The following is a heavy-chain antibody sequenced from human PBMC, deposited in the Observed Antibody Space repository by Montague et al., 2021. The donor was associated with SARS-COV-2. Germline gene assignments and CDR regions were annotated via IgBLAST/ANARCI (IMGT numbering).Heavy chain of an antibody. Sequence: CAISGDSVSSNIATWNWIRQSPSRGLEWLGRTYYRSKWYNDYAESVKSRITIDPDTSKHQFSLHLNSVTPEDTAVYYCAKGEIGSGWYGAFDIWGQGTMVTVSS. CDR2: TYYRSKWYN. CDR1: GDSVSSNIAT. V-gene: IGHV6-1*01. D-gene: IGHD6-19*01. J-gene: IGHJ3*02. CDR3: AKGEIGSGWYGAFDI.